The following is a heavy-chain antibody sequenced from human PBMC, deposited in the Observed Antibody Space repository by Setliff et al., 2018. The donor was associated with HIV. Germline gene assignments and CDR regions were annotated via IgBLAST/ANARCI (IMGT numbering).Heavy chain of an antibody. D-gene: IGHD3-10*01. CDR1: GYTLTELS. CDR3: AREGLWFRDRGYFMDV. V-gene: IGHV1-24*01. CDR2: FDPEDGET. Sequence: ASVKVSCKISGYTLTELSIHWVRQAPGKGLEWMANFDPEDGETFYAQKFQGRVTMTTDTSTSTVYMELGSLISDDTAVYYCAREGLWFRDRGYFMDVWGKGTAVTVSS. J-gene: IGHJ6*03.